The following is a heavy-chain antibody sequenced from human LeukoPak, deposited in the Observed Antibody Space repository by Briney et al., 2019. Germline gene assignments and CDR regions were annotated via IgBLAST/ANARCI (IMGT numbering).Heavy chain of an antibody. Sequence: GASVKVSCKASGGTFSSYTISWVRQAPGQGLEWMGRIIPILGIANYAQKFQGRVTITADKSTSTAYMELSSLRSEDTAVYYCATIVDKRAFDIWGQGTMVTVSS. CDR3: ATIVDKRAFDI. J-gene: IGHJ3*02. CDR1: GGTFSSYT. V-gene: IGHV1-69*02. D-gene: IGHD5-12*01. CDR2: IIPILGIA.